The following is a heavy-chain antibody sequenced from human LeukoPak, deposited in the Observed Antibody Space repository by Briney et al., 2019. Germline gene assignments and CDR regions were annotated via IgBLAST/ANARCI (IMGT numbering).Heavy chain of an antibody. CDR3: ARGPTVTTFPIDY. J-gene: IGHJ4*02. D-gene: IGHD4-17*01. Sequence: SETLSLTCTVSGDSISRYYWRWLRQPPGKGLEWLGYIYYSGHTNYKPSVKRRVTISLDTSKNQFSLKLSSVTAADTAMYYCARGPTVTTFPIDYWGQGTLVTVSS. V-gene: IGHV4-59*01. CDR2: IYYSGHT. CDR1: GDSISRYY.